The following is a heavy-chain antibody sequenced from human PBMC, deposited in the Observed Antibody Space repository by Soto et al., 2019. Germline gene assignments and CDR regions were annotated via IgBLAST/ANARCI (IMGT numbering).Heavy chain of an antibody. CDR2: ISGSGGST. CDR1: GFTFSSYA. V-gene: IGHV3-23*01. Sequence: EVQLLESGGGLVQPGGSLRLSCAASGFTFSSYAMSWVLQAPGKGLEWVSAISGSGGSTYYADSVKGRFTISRDNSKNTLYLQMNSLRAEDTAVDYCAKDSLVPRFRYYYYYGMDVWGQGTTVTVSS. D-gene: IGHD6-13*01. J-gene: IGHJ6*02. CDR3: AKDSLVPRFRYYYYYGMDV.